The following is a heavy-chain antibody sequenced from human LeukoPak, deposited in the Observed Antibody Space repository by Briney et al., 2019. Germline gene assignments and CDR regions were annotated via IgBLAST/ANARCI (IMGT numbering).Heavy chain of an antibody. D-gene: IGHD6-19*01. CDR3: ARAGSGSGWYFDY. CDR1: GYDFTSVG. J-gene: IGHJ4*02. CDR2: ISPYNGNT. Sequence: ASVKVSCKASGYDFTSVGITWVRRAPGQGLEWMGWISPYNGNTRYAQKFQGRVAMTTATSTTTAYMELRGLRFNDTAVYYCARAGSGSGWYFDYWGQGTLVTVSS. V-gene: IGHV1-18*01.